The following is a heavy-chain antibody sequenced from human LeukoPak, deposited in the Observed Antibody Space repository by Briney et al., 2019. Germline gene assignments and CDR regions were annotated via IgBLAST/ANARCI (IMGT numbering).Heavy chain of an antibody. V-gene: IGHV4-61*01. Sequence: SETLSLTCNVSGGSVSSGSYYWSWIRQPPGKGLEWIGYIYYSGSTNYNPSLKSRVTISVDTSKNQFSLKLSSVTAADTAVYYRARSGRYAFDIWGQGTMVTVSS. J-gene: IGHJ3*02. CDR2: IYYSGST. CDR3: ARSGRYAFDI. CDR1: GGSVSSGSYY. D-gene: IGHD2-15*01.